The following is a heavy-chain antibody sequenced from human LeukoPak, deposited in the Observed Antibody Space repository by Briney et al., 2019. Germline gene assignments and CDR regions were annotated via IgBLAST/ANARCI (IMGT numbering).Heavy chain of an antibody. J-gene: IGHJ3*02. CDR3: ARRLAPYYDFWSGAGAFDI. CDR2: MNPNNGDT. CDR1: GYSFTSYG. Sequence: ASVKVSCKASGYSFTSYGINWVRQATGQGLEWMGRMNPNNGDTDFAQRFQGRVTMTRNTSISTAYMELSSLRSEDTAVYFCARRLAPYYDFWSGAGAFDIWGQGTMVTVSS. D-gene: IGHD3-3*01. V-gene: IGHV1-8*01.